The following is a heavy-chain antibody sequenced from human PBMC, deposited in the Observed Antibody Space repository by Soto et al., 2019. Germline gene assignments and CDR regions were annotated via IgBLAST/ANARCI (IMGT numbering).Heavy chain of an antibody. CDR1: CGSIRSYY. Sequence: SETLSLTCTVSCGSIRSYYWTWIRHPPGEGLEWIGCICYSGTTNYNPSLKSRVTISIDTSKSQFSLKLSSVIAADTAVYYCARMAIEPSTPSLDDSGLGTLVTV. CDR3: ARMAIEPSTPSLDD. V-gene: IGHV4-59*01. CDR2: ICYSGTT. J-gene: IGHJ4*02.